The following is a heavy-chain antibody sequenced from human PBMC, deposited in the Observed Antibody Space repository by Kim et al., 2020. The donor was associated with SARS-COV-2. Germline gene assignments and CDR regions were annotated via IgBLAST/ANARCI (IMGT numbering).Heavy chain of an antibody. CDR3: TTGTTY. V-gene: IGHV3-7*03. Sequence: KHKGSVKRYVDTVKGRFTISRDNAKNSLYLQMNTLGAEDTALYYCTTGTTYWGQGSLVTVSS. J-gene: IGHJ4*02. CDR2: KHKGSVK.